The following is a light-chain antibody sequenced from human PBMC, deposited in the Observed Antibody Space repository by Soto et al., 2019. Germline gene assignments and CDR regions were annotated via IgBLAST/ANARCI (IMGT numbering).Light chain of an antibody. CDR3: QQYNSYRT. CDR1: QSISSW. V-gene: IGKV1-5*01. J-gene: IGKJ1*01. CDR2: DAS. Sequence: DIQMTQSPSTLSASVGDRVTLTCRASQSISSWLAWYQQKPGRAPKLLIYDASSLAGGVPSRFSGRGSGPAFTLTISSLQPDDVATYYCQQYNSYRTFGQGTKVDIK.